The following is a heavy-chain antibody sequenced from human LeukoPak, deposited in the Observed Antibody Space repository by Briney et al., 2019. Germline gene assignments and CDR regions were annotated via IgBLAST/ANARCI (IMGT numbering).Heavy chain of an antibody. D-gene: IGHD6-6*01. Sequence: PSETLPLTCTVSGGSISSYYWSWIRQPPGKGLEWIGYIYYSGSTNYNPSLKSRVTISVDTSKNQFSLKLSSVTAADTAVYYCARHGIAADFDYWGQGTLVTVSS. V-gene: IGHV4-59*01. CDR3: ARHGIAADFDY. CDR1: GGSISSYY. CDR2: IYYSGST. J-gene: IGHJ4*02.